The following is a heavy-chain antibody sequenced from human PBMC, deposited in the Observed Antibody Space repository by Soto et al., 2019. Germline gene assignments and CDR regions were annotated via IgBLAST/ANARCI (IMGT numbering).Heavy chain of an antibody. Sequence: QVQLVQSGAEVKTPGSSVKVSCKASGDPFSSYAISCVRQAPGQGLEWMGGIIPIVGTATYAQKFRGRVTRTADECAGTAYMDLRTPRSEDTAMYYFAREVVVAATGRFDPWGPGTLVCVSS. J-gene: IGHJ5*02. V-gene: IGHV1-69*01. CDR1: GDPFSSYA. CDR2: IIPIVGTA. D-gene: IGHD2-15*01. CDR3: AREVVVAATGRFDP.